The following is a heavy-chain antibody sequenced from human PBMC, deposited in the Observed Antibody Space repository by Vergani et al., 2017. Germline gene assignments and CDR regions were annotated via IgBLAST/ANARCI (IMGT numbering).Heavy chain of an antibody. CDR1: GYTFTSYG. J-gene: IGHJ4*02. Sequence: QVQLVQSGAEVKKPGASVKVSCKASGYTFTSYGISWVRQAPGQGLEWMGGISAYNGNTNYAQKLQGRVTMTTDTSTSTAYMELRSLRSDVTAVYYCAREGRIQLWLLGFDYWGQGTLVTVAS. CDR3: AREGRIQLWLLGFDY. CDR2: ISAYNGNT. V-gene: IGHV1-18*01. D-gene: IGHD5-18*01.